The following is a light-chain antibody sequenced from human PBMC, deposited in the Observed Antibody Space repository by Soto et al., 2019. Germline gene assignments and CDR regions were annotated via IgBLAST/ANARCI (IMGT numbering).Light chain of an antibody. CDR2: DAS. CDR1: QSISSW. Sequence: DIQMTQSPSTLSASVGDRVTITCRASQSISSWLAWYQQKPGKAPKLLIYDASSLESGVPSRFSGSGSGTEFTLTISSLEPEDFAVYYCQQRSNWPPYTFGQGTKLEIK. V-gene: IGKV1-5*01. CDR3: QQRSNWPPYT. J-gene: IGKJ2*01.